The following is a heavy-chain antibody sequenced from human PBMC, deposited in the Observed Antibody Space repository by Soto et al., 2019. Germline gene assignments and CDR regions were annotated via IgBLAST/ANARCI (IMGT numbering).Heavy chain of an antibody. J-gene: IGHJ5*02. V-gene: IGHV4-4*07. CDR1: GASISGFY. CDR2: IYATGTT. CDR3: VRDGTKTLRDWFDP. D-gene: IGHD1-1*01. Sequence: SATLSLTCPVSGASISGFYWSWIRTFAGKGLEWIGRIYATGTTDYNPSLKSRAMMSVDTSKKQFSLKLRSVTAADTAVYYCVRDGTKTLRDWFDPWGQGISVTVSS.